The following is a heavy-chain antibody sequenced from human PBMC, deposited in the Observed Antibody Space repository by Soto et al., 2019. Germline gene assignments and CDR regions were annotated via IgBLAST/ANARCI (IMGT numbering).Heavy chain of an antibody. CDR3: AKSKGGAANGMDV. CDR2: ISWNSGTI. J-gene: IGHJ6*02. CDR1: GFSFDEYG. V-gene: IGHV3-9*01. D-gene: IGHD2-15*01. Sequence: EVQLVESGGGLVQPGRSLRLSCAASGFSFDEYGMHWVRQAPGKGLEWVSGISWNSGTIGYADSVKGRFSISRDNAKKSVYLQMIRLRAEERALYYCAKSKGGAANGMDVWGQGTTVIVSS.